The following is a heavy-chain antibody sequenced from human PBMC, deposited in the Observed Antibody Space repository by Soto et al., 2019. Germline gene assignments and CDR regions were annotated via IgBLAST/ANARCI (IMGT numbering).Heavy chain of an antibody. J-gene: IGHJ4*02. D-gene: IGHD6-6*01. CDR2: VYHSGST. CDR3: TSSYSTSFSPDY. CDR1: GGSMRNYY. V-gene: IGHV4-59*01. Sequence: PSETLSLTCSVSGGSMRNYYWNWIRQPPDRGLEWIGYVYHSGSTNYNPSLKSRVSMSVDVSRNHFSLTLHSVTAADTAVYFCTSSYSTSFSPDYWGQGTMVTVYS.